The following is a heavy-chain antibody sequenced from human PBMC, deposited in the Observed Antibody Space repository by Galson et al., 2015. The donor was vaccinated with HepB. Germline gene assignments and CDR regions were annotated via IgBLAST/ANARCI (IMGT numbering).Heavy chain of an antibody. D-gene: IGHD1-14*01. V-gene: IGHV3-49*03. J-gene: IGHJ4*02. Sequence: SLRLSCAASGFTFSSYSMSWFRQAPGKGLEWVGFIRGRAYGGTTEYAAYVEVRFTISSANTTIIPYMQMKSLKTEAAAIYYYGRNRKSSYRQRVAFDYWGQGTLVTVSS. CDR3: GRNRKSSYRQRVAFDY. CDR2: IRGRAYGGTT. CDR1: GFTFSSYS.